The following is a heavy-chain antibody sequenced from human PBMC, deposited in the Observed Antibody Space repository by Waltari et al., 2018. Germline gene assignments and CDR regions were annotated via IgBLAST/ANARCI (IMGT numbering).Heavy chain of an antibody. CDR1: GGSVSSYS. V-gene: IGHV4-4*09. J-gene: IGHJ5*02. Sequence: QVQLQESGPGLVKPSETLSLTCTVSGGSVSSYSWRWIRQPPGKGREWIGYIYISGNTNYNPSLKSRVTISVDTSKNQFSLKLSSVTAADTAVYYCAREGGSSSSESWFDPWGQGTLVTVSS. CDR2: IYISGNT. D-gene: IGHD6-6*01. CDR3: AREGGSSSSESWFDP.